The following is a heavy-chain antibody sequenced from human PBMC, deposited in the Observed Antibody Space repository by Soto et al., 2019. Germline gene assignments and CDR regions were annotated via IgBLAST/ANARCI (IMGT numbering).Heavy chain of an antibody. CDR1: GFTFSSYA. CDR2: ISYDGSNK. CDR3: ARVKPSGSYPSGMDV. J-gene: IGHJ6*02. V-gene: IGHV3-30-3*01. Sequence: GGSLRLSCAASGFTFSSYAMHWVRQAPGKGLEWVAVISYDGSNKYYADSVKGRFTISRDNSKSTLYLQMNSLRAEDTAVYYCARVKPSGSYPSGMDVWGQGTTVTVSS. D-gene: IGHD1-26*01.